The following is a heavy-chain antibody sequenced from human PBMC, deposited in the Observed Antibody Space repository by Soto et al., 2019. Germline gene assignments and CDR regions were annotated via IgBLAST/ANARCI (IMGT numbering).Heavy chain of an antibody. D-gene: IGHD6-13*01. V-gene: IGHV4-59*01. Sequence: TSETLSLTCSVSGDSISSYYWSWFRQPPGKGLEWIGYISHSGSTKYNPSLKSRVTMSMDTSRNQFSLRMTSVTSADTAFYYCTRGGSGYSSTWAAYWGQGTLVTVSS. CDR3: TRGGSGYSSTWAAY. CDR1: GDSISSYY. J-gene: IGHJ4*02. CDR2: ISHSGST.